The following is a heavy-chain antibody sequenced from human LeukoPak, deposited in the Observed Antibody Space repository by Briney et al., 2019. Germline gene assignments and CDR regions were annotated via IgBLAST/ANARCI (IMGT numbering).Heavy chain of an antibody. CDR2: INPSGGST. D-gene: IGHD3-22*01. CDR3: ARDRGYYYDSSGYYQDDY. J-gene: IGHJ4*02. Sequence: ASVKVSCKASGYTFTSYYMHWVRQAPGQGLEWMGIINPSGGSTSYAQKFQGRVTMTRDMSTSTVYMELSSLRSEDTAVYYCARDRGYYYDSSGYYQDDYWGQGTLVTVSS. CDR1: GYTFTSYY. V-gene: IGHV1-46*01.